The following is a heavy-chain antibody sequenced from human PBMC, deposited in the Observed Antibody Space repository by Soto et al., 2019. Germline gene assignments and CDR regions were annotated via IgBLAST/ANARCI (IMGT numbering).Heavy chain of an antibody. J-gene: IGHJ3*02. Sequence: EVQLLESGGCLVQPGGSLRLSCAASGFTFSNYVMNWVRQAPGKGLEWVSTISYSADKTFYADSVKGRFTISRDNSRDTLFLQMNSLRADDAAVYYCARRARTATTNWGAFDIWGQGTMVTVSS. D-gene: IGHD1-7*01. CDR3: ARRARTATTNWGAFDI. CDR2: ISYSADKT. CDR1: GFTFSNYV. V-gene: IGHV3-23*01.